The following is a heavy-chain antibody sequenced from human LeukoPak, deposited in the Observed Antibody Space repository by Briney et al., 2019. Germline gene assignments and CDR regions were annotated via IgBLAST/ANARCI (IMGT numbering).Heavy chain of an antibody. CDR1: GYTFTGYY. Sequence: ASVKVSCKASGYTFTGYYMHWVRQAPGQGLEWMGIINPSGGSTSYAQKFQGRVTMTRDTSTSTVYMELSSLRSEDTAVYYCARDLCGSYPDYYFDYWGQGTLVTVSS. J-gene: IGHJ4*02. CDR3: ARDLCGSYPDYYFDY. D-gene: IGHD1-26*01. V-gene: IGHV1-46*01. CDR2: INPSGGST.